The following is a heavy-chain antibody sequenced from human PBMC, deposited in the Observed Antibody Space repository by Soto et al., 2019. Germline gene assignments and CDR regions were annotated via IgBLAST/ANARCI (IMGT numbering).Heavy chain of an antibody. D-gene: IGHD2-21*02. Sequence: GASVKLSCKASGYTFTSYYMHWVRQATGQGLEWMGIINPSGGSTSYAQKFQGRVTMTRDTSTSTVYMELSSLRSEDTAVYYCARGYCGGDCYSALDAFDIWGQGTMVTVSS. CDR1: GYTFTSYY. CDR3: ARGYCGGDCYSALDAFDI. CDR2: INPSGGST. V-gene: IGHV1-46*03. J-gene: IGHJ3*02.